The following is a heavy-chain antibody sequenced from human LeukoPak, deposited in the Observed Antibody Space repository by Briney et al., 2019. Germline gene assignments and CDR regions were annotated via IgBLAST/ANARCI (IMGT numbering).Heavy chain of an antibody. CDR1: GFTFSSYS. Sequence: GGSLRLSCAASGFTFSSYSMNWVRQAPGKGLEWVSSISSSSSYIYYADSMKGRFTISRDNAKNSLYLQMNSLRAEDTAVYYCAKVLVGATIGSVFPFDYWGQGTLVTVSS. V-gene: IGHV3-21*04. D-gene: IGHD1-26*01. CDR3: AKVLVGATIGSVFPFDY. J-gene: IGHJ4*02. CDR2: ISSSSSYI.